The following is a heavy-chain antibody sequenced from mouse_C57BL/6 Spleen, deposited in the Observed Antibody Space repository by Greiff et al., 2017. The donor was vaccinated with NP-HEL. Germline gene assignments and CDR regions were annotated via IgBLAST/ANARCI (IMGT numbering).Heavy chain of an antibody. D-gene: IGHD1-1*01. CDR2: ISSGSSTI. J-gene: IGHJ2*01. CDR3: AREYYFFFDY. CDR1: GFTFSDYG. V-gene: IGHV5-17*01. Sequence: EVKLMESGGGLVKPGGSLKLSCAASGFTFSDYGMHWVRQAPEKGLEWVAYISSGSSTIYYADTVKGRFTISRDNAKNTLFLQMTSLRSEDTAMYYCAREYYFFFDYWGQGTTLTVSS.